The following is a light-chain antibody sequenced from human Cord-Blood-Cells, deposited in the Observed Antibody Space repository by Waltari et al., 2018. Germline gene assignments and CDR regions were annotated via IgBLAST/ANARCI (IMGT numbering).Light chain of an antibody. CDR3: SSYTSSSTLV. J-gene: IGLJ1*01. Sequence: QSALTQPASVSGSPGPSITIPCTGTSSDGGGYNYVSWYQQHPGKAPKLMIYDVSNRPSGVSNRFSGSKSGNTASLTISGLQAEDEADYYCSSYTSSSTLVFGTGTKVTVL. V-gene: IGLV2-14*01. CDR2: DVS. CDR1: SSDGGGYNY.